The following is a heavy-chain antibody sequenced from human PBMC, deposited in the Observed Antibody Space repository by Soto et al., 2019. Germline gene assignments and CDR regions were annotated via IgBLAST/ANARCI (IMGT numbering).Heavy chain of an antibody. J-gene: IGHJ4*02. V-gene: IGHV3-23*01. CDR2: IRGSGGIT. CDR3: AKGYCSGGSCYRALLDY. D-gene: IGHD2-15*01. CDR1: GFTFSSYA. Sequence: EVQLLESGGGLVQPGGSLRLSCAASGFTFSSYAMSWVRQAPGKGLEWVSSIRGSGGITYYADSVKGRFTISRDNSKHSLYLQMYSLRAEDTAVYYCAKGYCSGGSCYRALLDYWGQGTLVTVSS.